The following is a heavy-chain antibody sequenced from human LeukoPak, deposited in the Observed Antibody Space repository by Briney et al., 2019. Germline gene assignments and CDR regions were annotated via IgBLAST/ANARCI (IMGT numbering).Heavy chain of an antibody. V-gene: IGHV4-4*07. D-gene: IGHD1-7*01. J-gene: IGHJ2*01. CDR2: IYASGST. CDR1: GGSISSYY. CDR3: ARNYAVRYFDL. Sequence: PSETLSLTCTVSGGSISSYYWSWIRQPAGKGPEWIGRIYASGSTNYNPPLKSRVTMSVDTSKNQFSLRLSSVTAADTAVYYCARNYAVRYFDLWGRGTLVTVSS.